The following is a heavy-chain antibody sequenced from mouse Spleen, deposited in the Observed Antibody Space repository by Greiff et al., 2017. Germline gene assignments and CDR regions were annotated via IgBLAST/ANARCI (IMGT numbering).Heavy chain of an antibody. CDR2: INPSSGYT. Sequence: QVQLKESGAELAKPGASVKLSCKASGYTFTSYWMHWVKQRPGQGLEWIGYINPSSGYTKYNQKFKDKATLTADKSSSTAYMQLSSLTYEDSAVYYCAREVDSSGYAAWFAYWGQGTLVTVSA. CDR1: GYTFTSYW. D-gene: IGHD3-2*01. V-gene: IGHV1-7*01. J-gene: IGHJ3*01. CDR3: AREVDSSGYAAWFAY.